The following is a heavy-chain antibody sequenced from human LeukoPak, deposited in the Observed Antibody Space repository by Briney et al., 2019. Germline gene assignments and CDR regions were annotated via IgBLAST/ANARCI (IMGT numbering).Heavy chain of an antibody. J-gene: IGHJ4*02. Sequence: GGSLRLSCAASGFNLSSYAMRWIRQAPGKGLEWVSGIGNSGDANYADSVKGRFTVSRGNSKNTLYLQMNSLRAEDTALYYCAIKSRSSSPPIHWGRGTLVTVSS. CDR1: GFNLSSYA. CDR2: IGNSGDA. CDR3: AIKSRSSSPPIH. D-gene: IGHD1-14*01. V-gene: IGHV3-23*01.